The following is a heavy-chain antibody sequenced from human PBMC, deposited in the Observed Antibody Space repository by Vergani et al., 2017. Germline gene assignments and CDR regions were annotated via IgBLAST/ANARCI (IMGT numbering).Heavy chain of an antibody. CDR3: ARDSPLVVPAAIFYYYYGIDV. D-gene: IGHD2-2*01. V-gene: IGHV3-23*01. CDR2: ISDNGGTT. CDR1: GFTFRNYA. J-gene: IGHJ6*02. Sequence: EVQLLESGGGLAQPGGSLRLSCAASGFTFRNYAMTWVRQAPGKGLEWVSIISDNGGTTYYADSVKGRFTISRDNSKDTLFLQMNSLRAEDTAVYYCARDSPLVVPAAIFYYYYGIDVWGQGTTVTVSS.